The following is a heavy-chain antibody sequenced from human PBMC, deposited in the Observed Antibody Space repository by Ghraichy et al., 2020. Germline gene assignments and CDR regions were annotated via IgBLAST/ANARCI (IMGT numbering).Heavy chain of an antibody. CDR2: INSDGSST. Sequence: GSLRLSCAASGFTFSSYWMHWVRQVPGKGLVWLSRINSDGSSTSYADSVKGRFTISRDNAKNTLYLQMNSLRAEDTAVYYCARDLTPYGPYYFDYWGQGTLVTVSS. CDR1: GFTFSSYW. V-gene: IGHV3-74*01. J-gene: IGHJ4*02. CDR3: ARDLTPYGPYYFDY. D-gene: IGHD3-10*01.